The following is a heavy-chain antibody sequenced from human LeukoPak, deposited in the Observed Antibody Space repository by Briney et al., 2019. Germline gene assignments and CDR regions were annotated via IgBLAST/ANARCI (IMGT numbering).Heavy chain of an antibody. CDR1: GFTFSNYA. D-gene: IGHD3-22*01. CDR3: AKAVGSSGYFSRDAFDI. J-gene: IGHJ3*02. Sequence: GGSLRLSCAASGFTFSNYAMSWVRQAPGKGLEWVSAISGSGGSTHYADSVRGRFTISRDNSKNTVYLQMNSLRAEDTAIYYCAKAVGSSGYFSRDAFDIWGQGTMVTVSS. CDR2: ISGSGGST. V-gene: IGHV3-23*01.